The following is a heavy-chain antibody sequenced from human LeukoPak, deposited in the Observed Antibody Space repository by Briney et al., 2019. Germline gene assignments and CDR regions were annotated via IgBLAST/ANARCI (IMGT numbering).Heavy chain of an antibody. D-gene: IGHD2-15*01. J-gene: IGHJ6*03. CDR3: ARDRLVVVAAYYYYYMDV. CDR2: IYYTGST. Sequence: SETLSLTCSVSGGSISSYYWSWIRQPPGKGLEWIGYIYYTGSTNYNPSLKSQVTISVDTSKNQFSLKLSSVTAADTAVYYCARDRLVVVAAYYYYYMDVWGKGTTVTVSS. CDR1: GGSISSYY. V-gene: IGHV4-59*12.